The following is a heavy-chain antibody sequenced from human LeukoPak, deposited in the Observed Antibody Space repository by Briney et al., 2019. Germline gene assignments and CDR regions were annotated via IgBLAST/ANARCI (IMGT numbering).Heavy chain of an antibody. CDR3: ARIGYSSSWSPDY. Sequence: GGSLRLSCAASGFTVSSNYMSWVRQAPGKGLEWVSGIDWHGGSTGYADSVKGRFTISRDNAKNSLYLQMNSLRAEDTALYYCARIGYSSSWSPDYWGQGTLVTVSS. J-gene: IGHJ4*02. CDR1: GFTVSSNY. V-gene: IGHV3-20*04. CDR2: IDWHGGST. D-gene: IGHD6-13*01.